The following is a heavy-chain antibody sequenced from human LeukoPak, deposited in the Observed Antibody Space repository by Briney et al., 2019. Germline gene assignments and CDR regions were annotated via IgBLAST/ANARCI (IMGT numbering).Heavy chain of an antibody. CDR2: IYYSGST. D-gene: IGHD3-22*01. Sequence: SETLSLTCAVYGGSFSGYYWSWIRQPPGKGLEWIGSIYYSGSTYYNPSLKSRVTISVDTSKNQFSLKLSSVTAADTAVYYCASHPRGYYYDSSGYYPKYWGQGTLVTVSS. J-gene: IGHJ4*02. V-gene: IGHV4-34*01. CDR3: ASHPRGYYYDSSGYYPKY. CDR1: GGSFSGYY.